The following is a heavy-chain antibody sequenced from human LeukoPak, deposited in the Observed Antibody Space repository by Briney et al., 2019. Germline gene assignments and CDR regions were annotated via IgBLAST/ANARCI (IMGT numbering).Heavy chain of an antibody. D-gene: IGHD3-10*01. CDR2: INPNSGGT. Sequence: ASVKVSCKASGYTFTSYDINWVRQAPGQGLEWMGWINPNSGGTNYAQKFQGRVTMTRDTSISTAYMELSRLSSDDTAVYFCARDVIHWRAFDIWGQGTMVTVSS. J-gene: IGHJ3*02. V-gene: IGHV1-2*02. CDR3: ARDVIHWRAFDI. CDR1: GYTFTSYD.